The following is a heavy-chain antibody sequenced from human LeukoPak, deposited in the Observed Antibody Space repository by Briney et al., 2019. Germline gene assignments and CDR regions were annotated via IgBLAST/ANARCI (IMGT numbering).Heavy chain of an antibody. CDR2: IANTGVT. Sequence: SETLSLTCTVSGGSISSSPYYWGWIRQPPGKGLEGIGAIANTGVTYYNPSLRSRVTIFADTSKNHFSLNLRSVTAADTALYYCASAPRQASIGGLDYWGQGTLVTVSS. CDR3: ASAPRQASIGGLDY. J-gene: IGHJ4*02. CDR1: GGSISSSPYY. D-gene: IGHD3-16*01. V-gene: IGHV4-39*02.